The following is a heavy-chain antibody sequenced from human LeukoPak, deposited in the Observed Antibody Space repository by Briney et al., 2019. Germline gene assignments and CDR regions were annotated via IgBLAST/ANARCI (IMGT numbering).Heavy chain of an antibody. CDR2: IYYSGST. D-gene: IGHD3-10*01. CDR1: GGSISSYY. Sequence: SETLSLTCTVSGGSISSYYWSWIRQPPGKGLEWIGYIYYSGSTDYNPSLKSRVTIPVDTSKNQFSLKLSSVTAADTAVYYCARSARGLDWFDPWGQGTLVTVSS. V-gene: IGHV4-59*08. J-gene: IGHJ5*02. CDR3: ARSARGLDWFDP.